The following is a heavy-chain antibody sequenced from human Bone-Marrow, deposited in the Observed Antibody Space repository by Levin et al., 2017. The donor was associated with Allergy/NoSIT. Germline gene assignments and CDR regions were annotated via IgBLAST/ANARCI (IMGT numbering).Heavy chain of an antibody. J-gene: IGHJ4*02. CDR2: ISGSGGSL. V-gene: IGHV3-23*01. Sequence: GGSLRLSCAASGFTFSNYAMSWVRQAPGKGLEWVSGISGSGGSLYYADSVKGRFTISRDNSKNTMYLQMNSLRAEDTAVYYCVKEMYGNYGPYYFDYWGQGALVTVSS. D-gene: IGHD3-10*01. CDR1: GFTFSNYA. CDR3: VKEMYGNYGPYYFDY.